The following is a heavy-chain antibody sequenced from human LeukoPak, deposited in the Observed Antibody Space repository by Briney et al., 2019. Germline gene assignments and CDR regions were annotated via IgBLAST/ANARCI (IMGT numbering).Heavy chain of an antibody. J-gene: IGHJ5*02. D-gene: IGHD2-8*02. CDR1: GFTFSSYA. CDR2: ISGSGDST. V-gene: IGHV3-23*01. CDR3: VRDARYCPDS. Sequence: PGGSLRLSCAASGFTFSSYAMSWVRQAPGKGLEWVSAISGSGDSTYYGDSVKGRFTISRDNAKNTLYLQMNSLRVEDTAVYYCVRDARYCPDSWGQGTLVTVSS.